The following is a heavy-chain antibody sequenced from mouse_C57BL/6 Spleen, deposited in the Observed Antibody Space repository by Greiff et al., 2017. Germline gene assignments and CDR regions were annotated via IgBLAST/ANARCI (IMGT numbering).Heavy chain of an antibody. CDR1: GFSLSTFGMG. Sequence: QVTLKESGPGILQPSQTLSLTCSFSGFSLSTFGMGVGWIRQPSGKGLEWLAHIWWDDDKYYNPALKSRLTISKDTSKNQVFLKIAHVDTADTATYYCARIVGYYYGSSYEWYFDVWGTGTTVTVSS. J-gene: IGHJ1*03. D-gene: IGHD1-1*01. V-gene: IGHV8-8*01. CDR2: IWWDDDK. CDR3: ARIVGYYYGSSYEWYFDV.